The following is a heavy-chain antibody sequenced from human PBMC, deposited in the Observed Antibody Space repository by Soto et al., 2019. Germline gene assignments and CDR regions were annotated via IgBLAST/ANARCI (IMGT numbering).Heavy chain of an antibody. CDR3: ARVGSSGGDAFDI. Sequence: SETLSLTCAVSGGSISSGGYSWSWIRQPPGKGLEWIGYIYYSGSTNYNPSLKSRVTISVDTSKNQFSLKLSSVTAADTAVYYCARVGSSGGDAFDIWGQGTMVTVSS. CDR2: IYYSGST. CDR1: GGSISSGGYS. J-gene: IGHJ3*02. V-gene: IGHV4-61*08. D-gene: IGHD3-22*01.